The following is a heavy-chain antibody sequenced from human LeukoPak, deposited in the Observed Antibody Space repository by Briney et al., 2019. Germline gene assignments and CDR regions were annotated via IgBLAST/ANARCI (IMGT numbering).Heavy chain of an antibody. CDR1: GFTFSTYG. D-gene: IGHD6-13*01. CDR3: VRDRGIASTGGYGMDV. J-gene: IGHJ6*02. Sequence: GGSLRLSCAASGFTFSTYGMHWVRQAPGKGLEWVAVVSYDESSIYYADSVKGRFTISRDNSKNTLYLQMNSLRAEDTAVYYCVRDRGIASTGGYGMDVWGQGTTVTVSS. V-gene: IGHV3-30*03. CDR2: VSYDESSI.